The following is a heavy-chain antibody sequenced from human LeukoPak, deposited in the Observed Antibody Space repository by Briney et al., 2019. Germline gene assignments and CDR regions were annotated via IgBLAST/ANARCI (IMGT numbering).Heavy chain of an antibody. CDR3: AGGCYGDYIPYYYYYMDV. Sequence: SGTLSLTCAVSGGSISSSNWWSWVRQPPGKGLEWIGEIYHSGSTNYNPSLKSRVTISVDKSKNQFSLKLSSVTAADTAVYYCAGGCYGDYIPYYYYYMDVWGKGTTVTISS. CDR1: GGSISSSNW. J-gene: IGHJ6*03. D-gene: IGHD4-17*01. CDR2: IYHSGST. V-gene: IGHV4-4*02.